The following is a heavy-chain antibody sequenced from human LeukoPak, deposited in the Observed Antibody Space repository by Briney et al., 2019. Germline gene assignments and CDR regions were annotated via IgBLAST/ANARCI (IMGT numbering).Heavy chain of an antibody. Sequence: GGPLRLFCAASGFTFSSYGMHWVRQAPGEGLEWVAVIWYDGSNKYYADSVKGRFTISRDNSKNTLYLQMNSLRAEDTAVYYCAKGPHYGSEFDYWGQGTLVTVSS. D-gene: IGHD3-10*01. CDR2: IWYDGSNK. V-gene: IGHV3-33*06. CDR3: AKGPHYGSEFDY. CDR1: GFTFSSYG. J-gene: IGHJ4*02.